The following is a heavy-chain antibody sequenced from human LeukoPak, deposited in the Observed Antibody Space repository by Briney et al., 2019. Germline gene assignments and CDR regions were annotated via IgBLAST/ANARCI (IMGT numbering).Heavy chain of an antibody. CDR3: ATHVVRGVILDY. CDR2: IYSSGST. J-gene: IGHJ4*02. V-gene: IGHV3-53*04. CDR1: GFTVSNNY. Sequence: GGSLRLSCAASGFTVSNNYMNWVRQAPGKGLEWVSVIYSSGSTYYADSVKGRFTISRHNSKNTLYLQMNSLRSEDTAVYYCATHVVRGVILDYWGQGTLVTVSS. D-gene: IGHD3-10*01.